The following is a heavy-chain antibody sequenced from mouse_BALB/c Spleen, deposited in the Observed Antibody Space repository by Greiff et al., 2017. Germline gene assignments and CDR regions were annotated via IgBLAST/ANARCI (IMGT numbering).Heavy chain of an antibody. CDR2: INPSNGRT. V-gene: IGHV1S81*02. D-gene: IGHD1-1*01. Sequence: QVQLQQPGAELVKPGASVKLSCKASGYTFTSYWMHWVKQRPGQGLEWIGEINPSNGRTNYNEKFKSKATLTVDKSSSTAYMQLSSLTSEDSAVYYCARGGITTVVALYWYFDVWGAGTTVTVSS. CDR1: GYTFTSYW. J-gene: IGHJ1*01. CDR3: ARGGITTVVALYWYFDV.